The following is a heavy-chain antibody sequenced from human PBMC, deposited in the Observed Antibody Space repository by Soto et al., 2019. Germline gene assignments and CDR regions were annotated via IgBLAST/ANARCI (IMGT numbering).Heavy chain of an antibody. CDR1: GGSISSSSYY. V-gene: IGHV4-39*01. CDR2: IYYSGST. D-gene: IGHD3-22*01. CDR3: ARHVRSSGRSPDWFDP. Sequence: QLQLQESGPGLVKPSETLSLTCTVSGGSISSSSYYWGWIRQPPGKGLEWIGSIYYSGSTYYNPSLKSRVTISVDTSKNQFSLKLSSVTAADTAVYYCARHVRSSGRSPDWFDPWGQGTLVTVSS. J-gene: IGHJ5*02.